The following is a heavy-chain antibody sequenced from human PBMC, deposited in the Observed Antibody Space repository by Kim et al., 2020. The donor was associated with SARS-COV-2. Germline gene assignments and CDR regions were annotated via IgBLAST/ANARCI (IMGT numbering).Heavy chain of an antibody. CDR2: IYTSGST. D-gene: IGHD1-26*01. J-gene: IGHJ5*02. Sequence: SETLSLTCTVSGGSISNGSYYWSWIRQPAGKGLEWIGRIYTSGSTNYNPSLKSRVTISVDTSKNQFSLKLSSVTAADTAVYCCAREVGATSRWFDTWGQGTLVTVSS. CDR3: AREVGATSRWFDT. CDR1: GGSISNGSYY. V-gene: IGHV4-61*02.